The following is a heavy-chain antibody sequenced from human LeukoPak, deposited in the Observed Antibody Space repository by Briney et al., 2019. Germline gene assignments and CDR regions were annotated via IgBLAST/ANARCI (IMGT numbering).Heavy chain of an antibody. CDR2: IYYSGST. D-gene: IGHD3-10*01. J-gene: IGHJ5*02. CDR1: GGSISSYY. CDR3: ATLLYGSGSRWFDP. V-gene: IGHV4-59*08. Sequence: PSETLSLTCTVSGGSISSYYWSWIRQPPGKGLEWIGYIYYSGSTNYNPSLKSRVTISVDTSKNQFSLKLSSVTAADTAVYYCATLLYGSGSRWFDPWGRGTLVTVSS.